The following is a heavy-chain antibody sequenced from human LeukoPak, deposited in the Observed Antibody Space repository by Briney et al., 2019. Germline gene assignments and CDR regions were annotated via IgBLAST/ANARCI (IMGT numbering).Heavy chain of an antibody. Sequence: PGGFLRLSCAASGFPFSDSWMDWVRQAPGKGMEWVANIKQDESEKHYADSVKGRFTISRDNAKNSLFLQMNGLRAEDTAVYYCSRRLDYWGQGALVTVSS. CDR2: IKQDESEK. J-gene: IGHJ4*02. CDR3: SRRLDY. V-gene: IGHV3-7*01. CDR1: GFPFSDSW.